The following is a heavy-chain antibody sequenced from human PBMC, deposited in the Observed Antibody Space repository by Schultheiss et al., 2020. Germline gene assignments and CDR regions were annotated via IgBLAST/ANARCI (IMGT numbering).Heavy chain of an antibody. CDR1: GFTFSSNE. Sequence: GESLKISCAASGFTFSSNEMKWVRQAPVVEPYTTQYYADSVKGRFTISRDNSKNTLYLQMNSLRAEDTAVYYCARDSYGMDVWGQGTTVTVSS. CDR3: ARDSYGMDV. V-gene: IGHV3-30*07. CDR2: PYTTQ. J-gene: IGHJ6*02.